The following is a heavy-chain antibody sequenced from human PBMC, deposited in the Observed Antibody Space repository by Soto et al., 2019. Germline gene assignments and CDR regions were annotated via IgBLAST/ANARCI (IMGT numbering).Heavy chain of an antibody. CDR1: GGSLSGYY. CDR3: ARDRTSSGYYFDYSLDY. J-gene: IGHJ4*02. Sequence: SETLSLTCSVSGGSLSGYYWSWIRQPPGRGLEYIAYMYHTGNAKYNPSLQSRVTLSVDTSKNQFSLRLASVTAADTAVYYCARDRTSSGYYFDYSLDYWGQGTRVTVSS. V-gene: IGHV4-59*01. D-gene: IGHD3-22*01. CDR2: MYHTGNA.